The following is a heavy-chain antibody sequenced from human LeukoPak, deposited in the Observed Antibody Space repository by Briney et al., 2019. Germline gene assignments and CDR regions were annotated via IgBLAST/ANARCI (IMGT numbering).Heavy chain of an antibody. CDR3: ARDLSSWTFSGFDI. D-gene: IGHD6-13*01. CDR2: ISSSGSTI. CDR1: GFTFSDCY. Sequence: GGSLRLSCAASGFTFSDCYMSWIRQAPGKGLEWVSYISSSGSTIYYADSVKGRFTISRDNAKNSLYLQMNSLRAEDTAVYYCARDLSSWTFSGFDIWGQGTMVTVSS. J-gene: IGHJ3*02. V-gene: IGHV3-11*04.